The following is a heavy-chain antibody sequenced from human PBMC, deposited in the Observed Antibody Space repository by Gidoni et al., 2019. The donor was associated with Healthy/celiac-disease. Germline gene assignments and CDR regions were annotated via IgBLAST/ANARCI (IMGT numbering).Heavy chain of an antibody. CDR1: GFTFSSYA. V-gene: IGHV3-23*01. J-gene: IGHJ4*02. Sequence: ELQLLESGGGLVQPGGSLRLSCAASGFTFSSYARSWVRQAPGKGLEWVSAISGSGGSTYYADSVKGRFTISRDNSKNTLYLQMNSLRAEDTAVYYCARPGYSSSWFSDYWGQGTLVTVSS. D-gene: IGHD6-13*01. CDR2: ISGSGGST. CDR3: ARPGYSSSWFSDY.